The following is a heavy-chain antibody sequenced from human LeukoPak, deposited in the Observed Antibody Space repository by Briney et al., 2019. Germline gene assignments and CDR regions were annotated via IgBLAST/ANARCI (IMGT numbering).Heavy chain of an antibody. J-gene: IGHJ6*02. CDR1: GYSFTSYW. CDR3: ARHRLSPMVRGVIDYYGMDV. CDR2: IYPGDSDT. D-gene: IGHD3-10*01. V-gene: IGHV5-51*01. Sequence: GESLKISCKGSGYSFTSYWIGWVRQMPGKGLEWMGIIYPGDSDTRYSPSFQGQVTISADKSISTAYLQWSSLKASDTAMYYCARHRLSPMVRGVIDYYGMDVWGQGTTVTVSS.